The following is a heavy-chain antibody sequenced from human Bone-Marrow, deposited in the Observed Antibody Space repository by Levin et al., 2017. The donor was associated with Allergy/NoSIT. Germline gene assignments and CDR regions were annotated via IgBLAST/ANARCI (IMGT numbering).Heavy chain of an antibody. V-gene: IGHV3-11*05. CDR2: ISSSSSYI. CDR3: ARGYYYGSGRGGPDY. D-gene: IGHD3-10*01. Sequence: GGSLRLSCAASGFTFSDYYMSWIRQAPGKGLEWVSYISSSSSYINYADSVKGRFTISRDNAKNSLYLQMNSLRADDTAVYYCARGYYYGSGRGGPDYWGQGTLVTVSS. CDR1: GFTFSDYY. J-gene: IGHJ4*02.